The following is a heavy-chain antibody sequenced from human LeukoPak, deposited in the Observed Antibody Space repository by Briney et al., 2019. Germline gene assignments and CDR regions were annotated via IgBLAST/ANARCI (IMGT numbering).Heavy chain of an antibody. CDR2: IYTSGST. CDR1: GGSISSYY. D-gene: IGHD3-22*01. Sequence: SETLSLTCTVSGGSISSYYWSWIRQPAGKGLEWIGRIYTSGSTYYNPSLKSRVTMSVDTSKNQFSLKLSSVTAADTAVYYCAVSGDSSGYYRNNNWFDPWGQGTLVTVSS. CDR3: AVSGDSSGYYRNNNWFDP. V-gene: IGHV4-4*07. J-gene: IGHJ5*02.